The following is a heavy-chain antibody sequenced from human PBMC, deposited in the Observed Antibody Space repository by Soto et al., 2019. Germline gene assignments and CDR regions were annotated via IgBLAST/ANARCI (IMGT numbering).Heavy chain of an antibody. CDR1: GSSINSSGYY. CDR3: ARLPSRHLVDY. Sequence: VSLTCTVSGSSINSSGYYWGWIRQPPGKGLEWIGSMFYGVSTYYNPSLKSRVTVSVDTSKNQFSLNLRSVTAADTAVYYCARLPSRHLVDYWGQGTLVTVSS. V-gene: IGHV4-39*01. CDR2: MFYGVST. D-gene: IGHD3-3*02. J-gene: IGHJ4*02.